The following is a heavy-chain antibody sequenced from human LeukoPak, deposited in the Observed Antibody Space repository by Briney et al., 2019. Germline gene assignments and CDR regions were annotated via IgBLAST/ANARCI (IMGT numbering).Heavy chain of an antibody. CDR1: GGSFSGYY. CDR2: INHGGRT. Sequence: SETLSLTCVVSGGSFSGYYWSWIRQPPGKGLEWIGEINHGGRTNYSPSLKSRVTISVDTSKNEFSLNLSSVTAADTAVYYCARGLELGYCSGASCYIWFDPWGQGTLVTVSS. J-gene: IGHJ5*02. V-gene: IGHV4-34*01. D-gene: IGHD2-2*02. CDR3: ARGLELGYCSGASCYIWFDP.